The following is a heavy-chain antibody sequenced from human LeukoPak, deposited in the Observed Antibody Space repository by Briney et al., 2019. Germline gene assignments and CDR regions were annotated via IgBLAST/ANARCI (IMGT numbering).Heavy chain of an antibody. Sequence: GGSLRLSCAASGFTFSSHGMNWVRQAPGKGLEWLSSISSSSRYTYFADSVKGRFTIFRDDAYNSLYLQMNSLRAEDTAVYYCTTVLSSNRYNLCDYWGQGTLVTVSS. J-gene: IGHJ4*02. CDR3: TTVLSSNRYNLCDY. CDR2: ISSSSRYT. V-gene: IGHV3-21*01. D-gene: IGHD6-13*01. CDR1: GFTFSSHG.